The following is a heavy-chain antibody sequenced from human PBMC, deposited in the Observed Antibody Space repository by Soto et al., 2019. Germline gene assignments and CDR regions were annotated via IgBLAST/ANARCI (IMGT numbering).Heavy chain of an antibody. CDR1: GFTFSSYG. J-gene: IGHJ6*02. CDR2: IWYDGSNK. CDR3: ARGGSSWYDFYYYGMDV. D-gene: IGHD6-13*01. V-gene: IGHV3-33*01. Sequence: QVQLVESGGGVVQPGRSLRLSCAASGFTFSSYGMHWVRQAPGKGLEWVAVIWYDGSNKYYADSVKGRFTISRDNSKNTLYRQMNSLRAEDTDVYYCARGGSSWYDFYYYGMDVWGQGTTVTVSS.